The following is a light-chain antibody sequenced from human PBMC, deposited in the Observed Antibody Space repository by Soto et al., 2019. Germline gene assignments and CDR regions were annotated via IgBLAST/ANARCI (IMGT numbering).Light chain of an antibody. V-gene: IGKV3-11*01. CDR1: QSVSSY. Sequence: EIVLTQSPATLSLSPGERATLSCRASQSVSSYLAWYQQKPGQAPRLLIYDASNRATGIPARFSGSWSGTDFTLTISSLAPEDFAVYYCQQRSNWPPLTFGGGTKVEIK. CDR2: DAS. CDR3: QQRSNWPPLT. J-gene: IGKJ4*01.